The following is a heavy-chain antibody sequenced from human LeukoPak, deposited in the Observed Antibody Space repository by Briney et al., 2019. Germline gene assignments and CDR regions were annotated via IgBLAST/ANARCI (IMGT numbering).Heavy chain of an antibody. CDR1: GFTFSDHY. J-gene: IGHJ4*02. CDR3: VDLGSTVDY. Sequence: GGSQRLSCAASGFTFSDHYMDWVRQAPGKGLELVARIKNKANSYSTHYAESVRGRFTISRDDSKNSVYLQMNSLTSADTAVYFCVDLGSTVDYWGQRTLVTVSS. D-gene: IGHD4-17*01. CDR2: IKNKANSYST. V-gene: IGHV3-72*01.